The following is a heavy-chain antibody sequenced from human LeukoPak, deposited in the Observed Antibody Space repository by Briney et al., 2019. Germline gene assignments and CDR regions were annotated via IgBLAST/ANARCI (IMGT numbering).Heavy chain of an antibody. CDR2: ISAYNGNT. V-gene: IGHV1-18*01. J-gene: IGHJ4*02. CDR1: GYTFTSYG. Sequence: ASVKVPCKASGYTFTSYGSSWVRQAPGQGLEWMGWISAYNGNTNYAQKLQGRVTMTTDTSTSTAYMELRSLRSDDTAVYYCARGGAYTKSIAVAGRAFDYWGQGTLVTVSS. D-gene: IGHD6-19*01. CDR3: ARGGAYTKSIAVAGRAFDY.